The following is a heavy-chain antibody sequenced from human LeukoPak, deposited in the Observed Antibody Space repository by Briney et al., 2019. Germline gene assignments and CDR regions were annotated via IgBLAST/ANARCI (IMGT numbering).Heavy chain of an antibody. CDR1: GLTFSNFV. V-gene: IGHV3-23*01. CDR3: ARGSGSYGQRALDI. CDR2: ISGSGSST. J-gene: IGHJ3*02. D-gene: IGHD3-10*01. Sequence: PGGSLRLSCAASGLTFSNFVMSWVRQAPGKGLEWVSGISGSGSSTYYGDSVKGRFTIPRDNAKNTLYLQMNSLRAEDTAVYYCARGSGSYGQRALDIWGQGTMVTVSS.